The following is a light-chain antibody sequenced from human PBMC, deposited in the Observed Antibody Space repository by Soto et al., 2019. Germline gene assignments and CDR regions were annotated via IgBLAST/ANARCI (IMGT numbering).Light chain of an antibody. CDR3: QQYDNVPPYT. CDR1: QDISTY. V-gene: IGKV1-33*01. Sequence: DVQMTQSPSSLSASVGDRVTITCQASQDISTYLKWYQQKPGKAPELLIFDASYLQTGVASRFSGSGSGTDFTLTISSLQPEDIATYYCQQYDNVPPYTFGQGTKLEI. J-gene: IGKJ2*01. CDR2: DAS.